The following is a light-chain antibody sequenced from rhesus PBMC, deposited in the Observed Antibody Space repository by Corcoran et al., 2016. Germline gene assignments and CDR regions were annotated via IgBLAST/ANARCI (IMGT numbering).Light chain of an antibody. J-gene: IGKJ2*01. CDR3: QKYSSSPYS. CDR2: GAS. V-gene: IGKV3-53*01. CDR1: QSVSSY. Sequence: QVILTQSPATLSLSPGERATLSCRASQSVSSYLAWYQQKPGRAPKLLHYGASSRATGIPDRVSGSGSGTEFTLTISSLEPEDFAVYYCQKYSSSPYSFGQGTKVEIK.